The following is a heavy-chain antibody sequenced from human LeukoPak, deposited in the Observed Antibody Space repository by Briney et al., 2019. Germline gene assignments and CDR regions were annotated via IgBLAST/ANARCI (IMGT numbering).Heavy chain of an antibody. J-gene: IGHJ4*02. CDR3: ARDLTSTPNWEFDY. CDR1: GYTFVDYF. Sequence: GASVKVSCKASGYTFVDYFIHWVRRAPGQGLEWMGRINTDSGGAEYEQKFQGRVIMTRDTSISTAYVEVSGLTSDDTAVYYCARDLTSTPNWEFDYWGQGTLVTVSS. CDR2: INTDSGGA. D-gene: IGHD1-26*01. V-gene: IGHV1-2*06.